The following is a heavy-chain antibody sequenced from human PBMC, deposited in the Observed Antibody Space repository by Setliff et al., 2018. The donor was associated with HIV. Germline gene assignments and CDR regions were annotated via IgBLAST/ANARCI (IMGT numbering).Heavy chain of an antibody. J-gene: IGHJ6*02. CDR3: ARARYIVIRGDAGMDV. D-gene: IGHD3-10*01. CDR2: IYTSGST. CDR1: GGSISSYY. V-gene: IGHV4-4*07. Sequence: PSETLSLTCTVSGGSISSYYWSWIRQPAGKGLEWIGRIYTSGSTNYNPSLKSRVTMSVDTSKNQVSLKLSSVTASDTAVYYCARARYIVIRGDAGMDVWGPGTTVTVSS.